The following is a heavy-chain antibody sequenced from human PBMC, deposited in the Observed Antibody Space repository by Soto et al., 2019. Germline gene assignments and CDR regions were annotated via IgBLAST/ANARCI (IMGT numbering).Heavy chain of an antibody. D-gene: IGHD2-8*01. CDR1: GGSIYSYY. CDR2: IYYSGYT. CDR3: ARLVPNKMDDS. V-gene: IGHV4-59*12. Sequence: PSETLSLTCSVSGGSIYSYYWGWIRRPPGKGLEWIGSIYYSGYTYYNPSLKSRVSMSVDTSTSHFSLNVNSVTAADTAVYYCARLVPNKMDDSWVPGTLVTVS. J-gene: IGHJ4*02.